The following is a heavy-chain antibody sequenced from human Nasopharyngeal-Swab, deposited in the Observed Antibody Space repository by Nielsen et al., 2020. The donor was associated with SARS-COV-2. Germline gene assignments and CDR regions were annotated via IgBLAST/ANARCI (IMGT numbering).Heavy chain of an antibody. V-gene: IGHV1-18*01. CDR3: ARDPRGPDY. D-gene: IGHD6-25*01. J-gene: IGHJ4*02. Sequence: WVRQAPGQGLVWMGWISAYNGRTYYAQKFQGRVTMTTDTSTSTAYMDLRSLRSDDTAVYYCARDPRGPDYWGQGTLVTVSS. CDR2: ISAYNGRT.